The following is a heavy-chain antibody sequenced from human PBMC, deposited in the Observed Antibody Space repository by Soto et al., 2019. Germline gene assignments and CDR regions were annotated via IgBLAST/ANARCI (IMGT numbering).Heavy chain of an antibody. V-gene: IGHV4-34*01. CDR2: INHSGST. CDR3: ARVKSLVRGVRPFDY. D-gene: IGHD3-10*01. J-gene: IGHJ4*02. Sequence: PSETLSLTCAVYGGSFSGYYWSWIRQPPGKGLEWIGEINHSGSTNYNPSLKSRVTISVDTSKNQFSLKLSSVTAADTAVYYCARVKSLVRGVRPFDYWGQGTLVTVSS. CDR1: GGSFSGYY.